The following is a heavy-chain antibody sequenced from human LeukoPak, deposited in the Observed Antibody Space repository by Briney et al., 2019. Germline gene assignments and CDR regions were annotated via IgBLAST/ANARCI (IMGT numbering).Heavy chain of an antibody. J-gene: IGHJ4*02. CDR3: AKDPLYYYDSSGYSSGY. CDR2: ISGSGGST. CDR1: GFTFSSYA. V-gene: IGHV3-23*01. D-gene: IGHD3-22*01. Sequence: GGSLRLSCAASGFTFSSYAMSWVRQAPGKGLEWVSAISGSGGSTYYADSVKGRFTISRDNSKNTLYLQMNSLRAGDTAVYYCAKDPLYYYDSSGYSSGYWGQGTLVTVSS.